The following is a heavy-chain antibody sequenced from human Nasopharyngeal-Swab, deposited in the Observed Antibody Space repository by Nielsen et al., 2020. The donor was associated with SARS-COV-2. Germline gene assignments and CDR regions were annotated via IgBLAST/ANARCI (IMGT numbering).Heavy chain of an antibody. CDR2: IDTNTGTP. Sequence: ASVKVSCRASVYTFRSFVLNWVRQAPGQGLPWMGWIDTNTGTPTYAQGFTGRFVFSLDTSVSTAYLQISSLKAEDTAVYYCAREPPFSIKPVYGSGNYFNSGGDYWGQGTLVTVSS. J-gene: IGHJ4*02. CDR1: VYTFRSFV. V-gene: IGHV7-4-1*02. CDR3: AREPPFSIKPVYGSGNYFNSGGDY. D-gene: IGHD3-10*01.